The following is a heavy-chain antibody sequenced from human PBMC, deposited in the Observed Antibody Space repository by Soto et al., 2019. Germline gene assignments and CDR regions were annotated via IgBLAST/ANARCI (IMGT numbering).Heavy chain of an antibody. CDR1: GFTFSSYG. CDR2: IWYDGSNK. V-gene: IGHV3-33*01. J-gene: IGHJ6*02. D-gene: IGHD3-22*01. CDR3: ARDRRITMIVVVDYGMDV. Sequence: GGSLRLSCAASGFTFSSYGMHWVRQAPGKGLEWVAVIWYDGSNKYYADSVKGRFTISRDNSKNTLYLQMNSLRAEDTAVYYCARDRRITMIVVVDYGMDVWGQGTTVTVSS.